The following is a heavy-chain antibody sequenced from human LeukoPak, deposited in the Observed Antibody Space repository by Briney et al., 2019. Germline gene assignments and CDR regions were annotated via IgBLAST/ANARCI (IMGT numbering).Heavy chain of an antibody. D-gene: IGHD6-6*01. J-gene: IGHJ4*02. V-gene: IGHV4-59*01. CDR2: IYYSGST. CDR1: GGSISSYY. CDR3: ARAVYSSSSKYYFDY. Sequence: SETLSLTCTVSGGSISSYYWSWIRQPPGKGLEWIGYIYYSGSTNYNPSLKSRVTISVDTSKNQFSLKLSSVTAADTAAYYCARAVYSSSSKYYFDYWGQGTLVTVSS.